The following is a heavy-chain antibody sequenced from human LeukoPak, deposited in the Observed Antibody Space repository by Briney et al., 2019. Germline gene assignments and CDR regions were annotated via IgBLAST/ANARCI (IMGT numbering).Heavy chain of an antibody. CDR1: GFTVSSNY. J-gene: IGHJ4*02. D-gene: IGHD3-22*01. CDR2: ISGSGGST. CDR3: AKAPRNYYDSSGYYYGPYYFDY. Sequence: GGSLRLSCAASGFTVSSNYMSWVRQAPGKGLEWVSAISGSGGSTYYADSVKGRFTISRDNSKNTLYLQMNSLRAEDTAVYYCAKAPRNYYDSSGYYYGPYYFDYWGQGTLVTVSS. V-gene: IGHV3-23*01.